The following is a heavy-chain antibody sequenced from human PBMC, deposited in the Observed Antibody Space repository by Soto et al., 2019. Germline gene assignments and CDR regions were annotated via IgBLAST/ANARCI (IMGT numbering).Heavy chain of an antibody. CDR2: ISSSSSYI. V-gene: IGHV3-21*01. CDR3: ATGLRPFDY. Sequence: PGGSLRLSCAASGFTFSSYSMNWVRQAPGKGLEWVSSISSSSSYIYYAESVKGRFTISRDNAKNSLYLQMNSLRTEDTAVYYCATGLRPFDYWGQGTLVTVSS. D-gene: IGHD2-8*01. CDR1: GFTFSSYS. J-gene: IGHJ4*02.